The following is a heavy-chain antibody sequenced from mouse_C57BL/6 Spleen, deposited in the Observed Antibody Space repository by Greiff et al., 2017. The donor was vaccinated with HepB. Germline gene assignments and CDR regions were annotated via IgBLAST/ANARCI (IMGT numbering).Heavy chain of an antibody. V-gene: IGHV1-82*01. CDR3: ARRVTTVVAEGFDY. CDR1: GYAFSSSW. Sequence: QVQLKQSGPELVKPGASVKISCKASGYAFSSSWMNWVKQRPGKGLEWIGRIYPGDGDTNYNGKFKGKATLTADKSSSTAYMQLSSLTSEDSAVYFCARRVTTVVAEGFDYWGQGTTLTVSS. J-gene: IGHJ2*01. D-gene: IGHD1-1*01. CDR2: IYPGDGDT.